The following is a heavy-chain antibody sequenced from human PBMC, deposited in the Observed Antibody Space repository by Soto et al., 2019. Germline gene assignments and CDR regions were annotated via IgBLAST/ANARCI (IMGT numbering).Heavy chain of an antibody. CDR3: ARGLERYFDWLPNYYYYGMDV. CDR2: ISAYNGST. CDR1: GYTFTSYG. J-gene: IGHJ6*02. Sequence: ASVKVSCKASGYTFTSYGISWVRQAPGQGLEWMGWISAYNGSTNYAQKLQGRVTMTTDTSTSTAYMELRSLRSDDTAVYYCARGLERYFDWLPNYYYYGMDVWGQGTTVTVSS. V-gene: IGHV1-18*04. D-gene: IGHD3-9*01.